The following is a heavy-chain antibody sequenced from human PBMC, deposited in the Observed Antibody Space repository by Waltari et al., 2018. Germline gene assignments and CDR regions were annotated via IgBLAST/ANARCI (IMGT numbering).Heavy chain of an antibody. CDR3: ARDSSGYSPFDY. CDR1: GGSISSGSYY. J-gene: IGHJ4*02. CDR2: IYPSGTT. Sequence: QVQLQESGPGLVKPSQTLSLTCTVSGGSISSGSYYWSWIRQPAGKGREWIGRIYPSGTTDYNPSLKSRVTISVETSKNQFSLKLGSVTAADTAVYYCARDSSGYSPFDYWGQGTLVTVSS. V-gene: IGHV4-61*02. D-gene: IGHD5-18*01.